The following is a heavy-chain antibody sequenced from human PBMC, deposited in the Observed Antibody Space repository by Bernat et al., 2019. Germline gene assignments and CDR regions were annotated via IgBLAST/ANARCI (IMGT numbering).Heavy chain of an antibody. CDR1: GFSFSDAG. D-gene: IGHD2/OR15-2a*01. J-gene: IGHJ5*02. CDR3: ATGSYYDFLGFDP. CDR2: LKSKRNGGTT. V-gene: IGHV3-15*01. Sequence: EVQLVESGGDLVKPGGSLSLSCAVSGFSFSDAGMSWVRYAPGKGLEWAGLLKSKRNGGTTAIAPHMRDKFTISRVDSKNALYPAVNNLKSHDTAMYYGATGSYYDFLGFDPWGQGTLVTVSS.